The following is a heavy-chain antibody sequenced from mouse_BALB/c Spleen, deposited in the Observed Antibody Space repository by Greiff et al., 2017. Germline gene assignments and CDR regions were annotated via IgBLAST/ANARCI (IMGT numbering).Heavy chain of an antibody. D-gene: IGHD2-4*01. V-gene: IGHV1-87*01. J-gene: IGHJ3*01. CDR1: GYTFTSYW. Sequence: QVQLQQSGAELARPGASVKLSCKASGYTFTSYWMQWVKQRPGQGLEWIGAIYPGDGDTRYTQKFKGKATLTADKSSSTAYMQLSSLTSEDSAVYYCAIYYDSLFAYWGQGTLVTVSA. CDR3: AIYYDSLFAY. CDR2: IYPGDGDT.